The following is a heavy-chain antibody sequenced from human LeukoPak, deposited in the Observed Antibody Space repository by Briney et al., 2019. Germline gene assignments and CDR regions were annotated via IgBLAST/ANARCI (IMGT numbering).Heavy chain of an antibody. Sequence: PSETLSLTCSVSGYSISSGYYWGWIRQPPGKGLEWIGSIYYSGSTYYSPSLKSRVTISVDTSKNQFSLKLSSVTAADTAVYFCAREGGLQHHFDYWGQGTLVTVSS. V-gene: IGHV4-38-2*02. D-gene: IGHD4-11*01. CDR3: AREGGLQHHFDY. CDR1: GYSISSGYY. J-gene: IGHJ4*02. CDR2: IYYSGST.